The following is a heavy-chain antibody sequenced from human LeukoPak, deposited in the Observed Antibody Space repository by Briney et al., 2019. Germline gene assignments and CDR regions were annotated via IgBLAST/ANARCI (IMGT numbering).Heavy chain of an antibody. CDR3: ARWEGSGSFGKFDS. CDR1: GGSISSYY. Sequence: SETLSLTCTVSGGSISSYYWSWIRQPPGKGLEWIGNIYYSGSTNYNPSLKSRVTISADTSKNQFSLKLSSVTAADTAVYYCARWEGSGSFGKFDSWGQGTLVTVSS. D-gene: IGHD3-10*01. CDR2: IYYSGST. V-gene: IGHV4-59*01. J-gene: IGHJ5*01.